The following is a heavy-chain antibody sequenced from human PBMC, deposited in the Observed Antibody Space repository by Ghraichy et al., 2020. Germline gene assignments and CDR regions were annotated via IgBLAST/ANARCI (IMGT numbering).Heavy chain of an antibody. CDR2: ISAYNGNT. CDR1: GYTFTSYG. J-gene: IGHJ4*02. CDR3: ARYCSGGSCYPRGADY. Sequence: ASVKVSCKASGYTFTSYGISWVRQAPGQGLEWMGWISAYNGNTNYAQKLQGRVTMTTDTSTSTAYMELRSLRSDDTAVYYCARYCSGGSCYPRGADYWGQGTLVTVSS. D-gene: IGHD2-15*01. V-gene: IGHV1-18*01.